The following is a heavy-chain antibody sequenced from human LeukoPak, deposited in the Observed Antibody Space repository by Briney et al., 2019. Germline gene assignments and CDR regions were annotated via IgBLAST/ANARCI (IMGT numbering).Heavy chain of an antibody. CDR2: TYYRSKWYN. J-gene: IGHJ4*02. Sequence: SQTLSLTCAISGDSVSSNSAAWNWLRQSPSRGLEWLGRTYYRSKWYNDYAVSVKSRITINPDTSKNQFSLQLNSVTPEDTAVYYCARAEYSSSWLVYHYYFDYWGQGTLVTVSS. V-gene: IGHV6-1*01. CDR3: ARAEYSSSWLVYHYYFDY. CDR1: GDSVSSNSAA. D-gene: IGHD6-13*01.